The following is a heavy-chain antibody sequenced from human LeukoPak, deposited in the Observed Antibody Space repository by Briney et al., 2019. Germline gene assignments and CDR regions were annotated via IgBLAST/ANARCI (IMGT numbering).Heavy chain of an antibody. Sequence: PGGSLRLSCAASGFTFSRYSMNWVCQAPGKGLEWVSSISSSSSYIYYADSVKGRFTISRDNAKNSQYLQMNSLRAEDTAVYYCARDVVTGQIDYWGQGTLVTVSS. CDR3: ARDVVTGQIDY. CDR1: GFTFSRYS. CDR2: ISSSSSYI. J-gene: IGHJ4*02. V-gene: IGHV3-21*01. D-gene: IGHD3-9*01.